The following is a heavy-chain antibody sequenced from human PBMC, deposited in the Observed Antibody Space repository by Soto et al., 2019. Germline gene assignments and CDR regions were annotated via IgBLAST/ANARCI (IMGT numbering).Heavy chain of an antibody. J-gene: IGHJ2*01. D-gene: IGHD4-17*01. V-gene: IGHV1-3*01. CDR3: ARGASSVTTFYFDL. Sequence: QVQVVQSGAEVKKPGASVKVSCKASGYTFTSYAMHWVRQAPGQRLEWMGWINPGNGNTKNSQKFQGRVTITRDTFASTAYIELSSLRSEDTAVDYCARGASSVTTFYFDLWGRGTLVTVSS. CDR1: GYTFTSYA. CDR2: INPGNGNT.